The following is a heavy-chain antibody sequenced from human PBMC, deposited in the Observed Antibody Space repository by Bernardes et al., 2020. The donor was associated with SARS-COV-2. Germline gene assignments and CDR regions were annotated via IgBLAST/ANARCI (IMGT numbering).Heavy chain of an antibody. CDR2: IYYSGTT. CDR1: GGSISSYS. V-gene: IGHV4-59*01. J-gene: IGHJ4*02. CDR3: SRDSVCWSGYPCGYFDS. D-gene: IGHD3-3*01. Sequence: SETLSLTCTVSGGSISSYSWSWIRQPPGKGLEWIGYIYYSGTTNYNPSLKSRIIISTDTSKNQVSLKLSSVTAADTAVYYCSRDSVCWSGYPCGYFDSWSQGTLVTVSS.